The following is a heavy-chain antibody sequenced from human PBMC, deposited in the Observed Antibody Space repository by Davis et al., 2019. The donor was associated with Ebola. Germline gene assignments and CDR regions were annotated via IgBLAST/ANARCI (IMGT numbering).Heavy chain of an antibody. CDR1: GYTFTDYY. V-gene: IGHV1-2*02. J-gene: IGHJ4*02. D-gene: IGHD2/OR15-2a*01. CDR2: INPKSGDT. CDR3: ARGERSMGNCFDN. Sequence: AASVKVSCKATGYTFTDYYMHWVRQAPGQGLEWMGWINPKSGDTNYAQIFQGRVTMTRDTSISTAYMDLSGLRSDDTAVYYCARGERSMGNCFDNWGQGTLGTVSP.